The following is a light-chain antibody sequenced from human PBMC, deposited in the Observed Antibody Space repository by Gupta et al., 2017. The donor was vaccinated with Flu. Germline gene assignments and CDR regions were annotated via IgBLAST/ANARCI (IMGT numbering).Light chain of an antibody. CDR1: KLGDKF. Sequence: SYEVTQPPSVSVSQGQTASITCSGDKLGDKFTSWYQQKPGQSPVMVIFQDSKRPSGIPERFSGSNSGTATLTIAGTQAVDEADYYCQAWDSNTAVFGGGTKLSVL. V-gene: IGLV3-1*01. J-gene: IGLJ2*01. CDR2: QDS. CDR3: QAWDSNTAV.